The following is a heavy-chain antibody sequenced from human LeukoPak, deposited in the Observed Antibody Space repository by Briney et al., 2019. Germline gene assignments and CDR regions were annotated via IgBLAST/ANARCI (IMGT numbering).Heavy chain of an antibody. CDR1: GLTFSGSA. V-gene: IGHV3-73*01. CDR2: IRSKANSYAT. J-gene: IGHJ4*02. D-gene: IGHD2-21*02. Sequence: GGSLRLSCAASGLTFSGSAMHWVRQASGKGLEWVGRIRSKANSYATAYAASVKGRFTISRDDSKNTAYLQMNSLKTEDTAVYYCTRHGGDRPFDYWGQGTLVTVSS. CDR3: TRHGGDRPFDY.